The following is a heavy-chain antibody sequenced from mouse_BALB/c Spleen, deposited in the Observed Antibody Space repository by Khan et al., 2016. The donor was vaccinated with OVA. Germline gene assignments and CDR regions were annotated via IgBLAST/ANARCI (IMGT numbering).Heavy chain of an antibody. CDR3: ARSGYDYFAY. D-gene: IGHD2-14*01. CDR2: IYPGDGDT. J-gene: IGHJ3*01. V-gene: IGHV1-80*01. CDR1: GYAFSNYW. Sequence: VQLQESGAELVRPGSSVKISCKASGYAFSNYWMNWVKQRPGQGLEWIGQIYPGDGDTSFNGKFRGKATLTADKSSSTVYMQLSSLTSEDSAVYFCARSGYDYFAYWGQGTLVTVSA.